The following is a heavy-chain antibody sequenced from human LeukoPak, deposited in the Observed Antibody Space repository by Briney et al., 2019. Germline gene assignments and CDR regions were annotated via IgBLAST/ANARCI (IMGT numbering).Heavy chain of an antibody. J-gene: IGHJ4*02. CDR3: ASENYGSGSYYFGY. Sequence: GGSLRLSCAASGFTFSSYGMHWVRQAPGKGLEWVAVISYDGSNKYYADSVKGRFTISRDNSKNTLYLQMNSLRAEDTAVYYCASENYGSGSYYFGYWGQGTLVTVSS. D-gene: IGHD3-10*01. V-gene: IGHV3-30*03. CDR1: GFTFSSYG. CDR2: ISYDGSNK.